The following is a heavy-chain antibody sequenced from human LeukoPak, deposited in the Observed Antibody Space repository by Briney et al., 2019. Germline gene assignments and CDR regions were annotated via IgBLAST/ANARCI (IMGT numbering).Heavy chain of an antibody. CDR2: ISSSSSYI. V-gene: IGHV3-21*01. CDR1: GFTFSSYS. J-gene: IGHJ3*02. Sequence: GGSLRLSCAASGFTFSSYSMNWVRQAPGNGLEWVSSISSSSSYIYYADSVKGRFTISRDNAKNSLYLQMNSLRAEDTAVYYCARAWVLPKFDIWGQGTMVTVSS. CDR3: ARAWVLPKFDI. D-gene: IGHD3-22*01.